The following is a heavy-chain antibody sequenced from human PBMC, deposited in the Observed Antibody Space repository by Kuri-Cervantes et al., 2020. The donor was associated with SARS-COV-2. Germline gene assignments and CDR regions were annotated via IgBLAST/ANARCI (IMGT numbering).Heavy chain of an antibody. J-gene: IGHJ6*03. CDR2: INHSGST. D-gene: IGHD6-6*01. CDR3: ARCIAARCRSYMDV. Sequence: GSLRLSCAVYGGSFSGYYWSWIRQPPGKGLEWIGEINHSGSTNYNPSLKSRVTISVDTSKNQFSLKLSSVTAADTAVYYCARCIAARCRSYMDVWGKGTTVTVSS. CDR1: GGSFSGYY. V-gene: IGHV4-34*01.